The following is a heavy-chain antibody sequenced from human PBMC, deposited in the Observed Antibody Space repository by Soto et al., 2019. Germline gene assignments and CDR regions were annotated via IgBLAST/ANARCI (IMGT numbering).Heavy chain of an antibody. Sequence: GGSLRLSCAASGFTFSSYAMSWVRQAPGKGLEWVSAISGSCGSTYYADSVKGRFTISRDNSKNTLYLQMNSLRAEDTAVYYCAKSSLRLMVYARPSGWFDPWGQGTLVTVSS. J-gene: IGHJ5*02. V-gene: IGHV3-23*01. CDR3: AKSSLRLMVYARPSGWFDP. CDR1: GFTFSSYA. D-gene: IGHD2-8*01. CDR2: ISGSCGST.